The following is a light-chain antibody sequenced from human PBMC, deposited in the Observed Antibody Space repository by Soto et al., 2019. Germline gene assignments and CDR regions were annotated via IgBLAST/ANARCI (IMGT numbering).Light chain of an antibody. CDR2: GAS. CDR3: QQYGSSLRT. V-gene: IGKV3-20*01. Sequence: EIVLTQSPGTLSLSPGERATLSCRASQSVSSSYLAWYQQKPGQAPRLLIYGASSRATGIPDRFSGSGSGTDFTLTISRLEPEDFAVYYCQQYGSSLRTFGQGIKVDI. J-gene: IGKJ1*01. CDR1: QSVSSSY.